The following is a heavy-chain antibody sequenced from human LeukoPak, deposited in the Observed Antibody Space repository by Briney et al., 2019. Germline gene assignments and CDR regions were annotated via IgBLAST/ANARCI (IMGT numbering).Heavy chain of an antibody. D-gene: IGHD3-9*01. CDR2: IYYSGST. V-gene: IGHV4-59*01. CDR1: GGSISSYY. Sequence: SETLSLTCTVSGGSISSYYWSWIRQPPGKGLEWIGYIYYSGSTNYNPSLKSRVTISVDTSKNQFSLKLSSVTASGPAVYYCARVQARYFDWLFGDYYGMDVWGQGTTVTVSS. CDR3: ARVQARYFDWLFGDYYGMDV. J-gene: IGHJ6*02.